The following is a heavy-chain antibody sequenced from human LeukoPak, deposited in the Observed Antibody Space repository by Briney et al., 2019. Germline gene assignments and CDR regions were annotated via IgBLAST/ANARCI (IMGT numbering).Heavy chain of an antibody. D-gene: IGHD6-13*01. CDR3: ARHRAWDSSSSFDY. Sequence: SETLSLTCTVSGGSISSYYWSWIRQPPGKGLEWIGYIYYSGSTNYNPSLKSRVTISVDTSKNQFSLKLSSVTAADTAVYYCARHRAWDSSSSFDYWGQGTLVTVSS. CDR1: GGSISSYY. J-gene: IGHJ4*02. V-gene: IGHV4-59*08. CDR2: IYYSGST.